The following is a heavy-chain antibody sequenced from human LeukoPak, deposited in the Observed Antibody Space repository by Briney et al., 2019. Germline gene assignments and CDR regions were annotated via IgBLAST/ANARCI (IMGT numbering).Heavy chain of an antibody. D-gene: IGHD3-10*01. Sequence: SGTLSLTCAVSGVSISSSNWWSWVRQPPGKGLEWIGYIYYSGSTNYNPSLKSRVTISVDTSKNQFSLKLSSVTAADTAVYYCARAPELLSFYYFDYWGQGTLVTVSS. V-gene: IGHV4-4*02. J-gene: IGHJ4*02. CDR3: ARAPELLSFYYFDY. CDR1: GVSISSSNW. CDR2: IYYSGST.